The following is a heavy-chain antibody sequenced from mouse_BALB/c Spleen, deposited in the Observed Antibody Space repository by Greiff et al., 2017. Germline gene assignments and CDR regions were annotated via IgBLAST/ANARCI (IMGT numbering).Heavy chain of an antibody. V-gene: IGHV1-9*01. CDR1: GYTFSSYW. J-gene: IGHJ2*01. Sequence: VQLQQSGAELMKPGASVKISCKATGYTFSSYWIEWVKQRPGHGLEWIGEILPGSGSTNYNEKFKGKATFTADTSSNTAYMQLSSLTSEDSAVYYCARRDYYGSSYNFDYWGQGTTLTVSS. D-gene: IGHD1-1*01. CDR2: ILPGSGST. CDR3: ARRDYYGSSYNFDY.